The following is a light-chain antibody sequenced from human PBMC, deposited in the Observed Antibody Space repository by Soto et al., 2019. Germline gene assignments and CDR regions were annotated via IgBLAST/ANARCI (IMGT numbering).Light chain of an antibody. CDR2: DAS. Sequence: EIVLTQSPATLSLSPGERATLSCRASQSVSSYLAWYQQKPGQAPRLLIYDASNRATGIPARLSGSGSGTDFTLTISSLAPEDFAVYYCQQRSNWPPSLTFGGGTKVEIK. V-gene: IGKV3-11*01. J-gene: IGKJ4*01. CDR1: QSVSSY. CDR3: QQRSNWPPSLT.